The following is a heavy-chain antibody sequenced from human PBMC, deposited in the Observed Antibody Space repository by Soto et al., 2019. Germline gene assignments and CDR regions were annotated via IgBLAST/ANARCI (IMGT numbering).Heavy chain of an antibody. CDR1: GYTFTRYT. Sequence: ASVKVSCKASGYTFTRYTMNWVRQAPGQRLEWMGWINPYNGDTKYAPKLQGRVTMTTDTSTSTAYMDLRSLTSDDTAVYYCARAPLSSSSAGFSVYWGQGTLVTDS. J-gene: IGHJ4*01. V-gene: IGHV1-18*01. D-gene: IGHD6-6*01. CDR3: ARAPLSSSSAGFSVY. CDR2: INPYNGDT.